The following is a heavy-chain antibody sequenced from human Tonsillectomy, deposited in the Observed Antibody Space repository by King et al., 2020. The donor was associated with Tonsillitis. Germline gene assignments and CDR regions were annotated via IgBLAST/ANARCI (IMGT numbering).Heavy chain of an antibody. V-gene: IGHV3-11*06. CDR2: ISSSSIDT. D-gene: IGHD3-22*01. CDR1: GFSFSDSY. J-gene: IGHJ2*01. CDR3: ARSRNYYEGGGPDSAWFFDL. Sequence: VQLVESGGGLVKPGGSLRLSCVVSGFSFSDSYMFWIRQAPGKGLDWISYISSSSIDTKYADSVKGRFTISRDNAKNSLYLQMNSLRVEDTAVYYCARSRNYYEGGGPDSAWFFDLWGRGTLVTVSS.